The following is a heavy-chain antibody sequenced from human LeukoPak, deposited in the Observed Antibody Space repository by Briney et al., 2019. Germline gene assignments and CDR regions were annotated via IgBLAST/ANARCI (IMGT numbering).Heavy chain of an antibody. J-gene: IGHJ5*02. CDR3: ARSYDKTFPGWFDP. Sequence: SETLSLTCTVSGGSISSYYWSWIRQPPGKGLEWIGYIYYTGSTNYNPSLKSRVTISVDTSKNQFPLKLSSVTAADTAVYYCARSYDKTFPGWFDPWGQGTLVTVSS. CDR1: GGSISSYY. CDR2: IYYTGST. V-gene: IGHV4-59*08. D-gene: IGHD3-22*01.